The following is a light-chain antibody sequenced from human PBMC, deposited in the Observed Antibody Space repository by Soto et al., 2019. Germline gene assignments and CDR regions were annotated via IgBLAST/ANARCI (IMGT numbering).Light chain of an antibody. CDR3: CSYAGSHTHYVV. V-gene: IGLV2-11*01. J-gene: IGLJ2*01. Sequence: QSALTQPRSVSGSPGQSVTISCTGTSTDVGGYNYVSWYQQHPGKAPKLMIYDVSKRPSGVPDRFSSSKSDNTASLTISGLQAEDEADYYCCSYAGSHTHYVVFGGGTKLTVL. CDR1: STDVGGYNY. CDR2: DVS.